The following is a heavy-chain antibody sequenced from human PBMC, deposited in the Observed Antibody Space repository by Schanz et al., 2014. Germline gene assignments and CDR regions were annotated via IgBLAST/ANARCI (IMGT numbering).Heavy chain of an antibody. CDR1: GGTFSSYA. V-gene: IGHV1-69*04. CDR3: ARAGQDYSDSSGYATYYFGN. Sequence: QVQLVQSGAEVKKPGSSVKVSCKASGGTFSSYAFSWVRQAPGQGLEWMGKIIPILGMENYAQKFQGRVTITADISTSTAYMELSNLRSEDTAVYYCARAGQDYSDSSGYATYYFGNWGQGTLVTVSS. D-gene: IGHD3-22*01. J-gene: IGHJ4*02. CDR2: IIPILGME.